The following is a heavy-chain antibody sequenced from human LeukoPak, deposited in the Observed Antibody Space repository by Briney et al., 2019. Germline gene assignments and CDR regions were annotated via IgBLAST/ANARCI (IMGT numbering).Heavy chain of an antibody. CDR3: ARGQGHYYGSGSYLWAHFDY. V-gene: IGHV3-66*01. CDR1: GFTFSDYY. D-gene: IGHD3-10*01. J-gene: IGHJ4*02. Sequence: GGSLRLSCAASGFTFSDYYMSWVRQAPGKGLEWVSVIYSGGSTYYADSVKGRFTISRDNSKNTLYLQMNSLRAEDTAVYYCARGQGHYYGSGSYLWAHFDYWGQGTLVTVSS. CDR2: IYSGGST.